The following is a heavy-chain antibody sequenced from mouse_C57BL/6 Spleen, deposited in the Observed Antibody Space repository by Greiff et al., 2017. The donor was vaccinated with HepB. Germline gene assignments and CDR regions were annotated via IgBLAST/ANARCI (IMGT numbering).Heavy chain of an antibody. D-gene: IGHD2-1*01. CDR3: AREGGYYGKGPFAY. CDR1: GYSITSGYY. CDR2: ISYDGSN. J-gene: IGHJ3*01. Sequence: VQLQQSGPGLVKPSQSLSLTCSVTGYSITSGYYWNWIRQFPGNKLEWMGYISYDGSNNYNPSLKNRISITRDTSKNQFFLKLNSVTTEDTATYYCAREGGYYGKGPFAYWGQGTLVTVSA. V-gene: IGHV3-6*01.